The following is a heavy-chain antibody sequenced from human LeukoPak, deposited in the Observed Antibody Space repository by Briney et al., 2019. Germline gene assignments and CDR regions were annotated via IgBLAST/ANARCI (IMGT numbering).Heavy chain of an antibody. CDR2: ISSSDNTI. Sequence: GGSLRLSCVASGFTFSSYSMNWVRQAPGKGLEWISYISSSDNTIYYADSLKGRFTISRDTAKNSLYLQMYSLRAEDTAMYYCAKGNYYDSSGYGSAFSYWGQGTLVTVSS. V-gene: IGHV3-48*01. D-gene: IGHD3-22*01. CDR3: AKGNYYDSSGYGSAFSY. CDR1: GFTFSSYS. J-gene: IGHJ4*02.